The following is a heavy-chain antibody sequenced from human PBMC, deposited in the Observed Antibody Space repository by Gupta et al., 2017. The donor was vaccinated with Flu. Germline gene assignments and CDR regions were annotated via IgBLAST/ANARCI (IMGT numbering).Heavy chain of an antibody. CDR2: VDPEDGET. Sequence: VQQAPGKGLAWMGLVDPEDGETKYGEKFQGRLTIAADTSLDTVYMELSSLRSEDTAVYYCARVKDRGSDGMDVWGQGTPVTVSS. J-gene: IGHJ6*02. CDR3: ARVKDRGSDGMDV. D-gene: IGHD3-10*01. V-gene: IGHV1-69-2*01.